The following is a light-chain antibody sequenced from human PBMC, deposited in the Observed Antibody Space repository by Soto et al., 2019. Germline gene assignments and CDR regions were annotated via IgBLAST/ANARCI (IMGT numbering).Light chain of an antibody. CDR1: SSDVGGYNY. CDR2: EVS. Sequence: QPVLTQPPSASGSPGQSVTISCTGTSSDVGGYNYVSWYQQHPGKAPKLIISEVSKRPSGVPDRFSGSKSGNTASLTVSGLQVEDEADYYCSSYTSSSTVVFGGGTKLTVL. J-gene: IGLJ2*01. CDR3: SSYTSSSTVV. V-gene: IGLV2-8*01.